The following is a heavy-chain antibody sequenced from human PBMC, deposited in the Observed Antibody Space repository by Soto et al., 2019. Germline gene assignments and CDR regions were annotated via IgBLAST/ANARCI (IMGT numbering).Heavy chain of an antibody. CDR2: IWYDGSNK. J-gene: IGHJ5*02. Sequence: PGWSLRLSCAASGFTFSSYGMHWVRQAPGKGLEWVAVIWYDGSNKYYADSVKGRFTISRDNSKNTLYLQMNSLRAEDTAVYYCAREDGGYFSRQFDPWGQGTLVTVSS. D-gene: IGHD2-15*01. CDR3: AREDGGYFSRQFDP. V-gene: IGHV3-33*01. CDR1: GFTFSSYG.